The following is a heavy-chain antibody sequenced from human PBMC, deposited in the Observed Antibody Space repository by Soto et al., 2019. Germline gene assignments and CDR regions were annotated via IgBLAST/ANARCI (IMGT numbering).Heavy chain of an antibody. V-gene: IGHV4-39*01. D-gene: IGHD6-13*01. Sequence: PSETLSLTCSVSGNSISSSGYYWGWIRQPPGKGLEWIGSMSYRGSAYRESTYYNSSLTSRVSISMDTSKNQFSLRLGSVTAADTAIYYCCGWVNGNWFDPWAQGTLVTVSS. J-gene: IGHJ5*02. CDR2: MSYRGSAYREST. CDR3: CGWVNGNWFDP. CDR1: GNSISSSGYY.